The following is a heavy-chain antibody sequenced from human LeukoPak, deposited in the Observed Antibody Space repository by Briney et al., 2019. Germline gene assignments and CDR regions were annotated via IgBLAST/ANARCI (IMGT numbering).Heavy chain of an antibody. D-gene: IGHD3-22*01. CDR3: AREERSSGYYLYFDY. CDR2: ISSSSSTI. CDR1: GFTFSSYS. Sequence: PGGSLRLSCAASGFTFSSYSMNWVRQAPGKGLEWVSYISSSSSTIYYADSVKGRFTISRDNAKNSLYLQMNSLRAEDTAVYYCAREERSSGYYLYFDYWGQGTLVTVSS. V-gene: IGHV3-48*04. J-gene: IGHJ4*02.